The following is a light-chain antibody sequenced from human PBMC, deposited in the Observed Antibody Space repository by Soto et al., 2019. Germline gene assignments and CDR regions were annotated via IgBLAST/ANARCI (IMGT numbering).Light chain of an antibody. CDR1: SSNIGAGYD. J-gene: IGLJ2*01. Sequence: QSVLTQPPSVSGAPGQRVTISCTGSSSNIGAGYDVHWYQQLPGTAPKLLIYGNSNRPSGXXDRFSGSKSGTSASLAITGLQAEDEADYYCQSYDSSLGGLVFGGGTKLTVL. CDR2: GNS. CDR3: QSYDSSLGGLV. V-gene: IGLV1-40*01.